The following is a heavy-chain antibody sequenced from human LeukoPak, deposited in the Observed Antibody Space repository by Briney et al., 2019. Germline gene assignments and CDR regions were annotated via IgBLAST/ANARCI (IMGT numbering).Heavy chain of an antibody. J-gene: IGHJ3*02. D-gene: IGHD5-12*01. V-gene: IGHV4-4*07. CDR2: IYTSGST. CDR3: ARDRDIVATDAFDI. CDR1: GGSISSYY. Sequence: KTSETLSLTCTVSGGSISSYYWSWIRQPAGKGLEWIGRIYTSGSTNYNPSLKSRVTMSVDTSKNQLSLKVISVTAADTAVYYCARDRDIVATDAFDIWGQGTMVTVSS.